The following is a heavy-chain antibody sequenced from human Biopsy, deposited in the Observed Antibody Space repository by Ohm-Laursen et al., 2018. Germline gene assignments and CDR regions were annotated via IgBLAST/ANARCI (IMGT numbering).Heavy chain of an antibody. V-gene: IGHV1-8*01. CDR3: ARWETTLGRSLDS. J-gene: IGHJ4*02. CDR2: MSPNTGNT. D-gene: IGHD1-26*01. CDR1: GYTFTSHD. Sequence: ASVKVSCKASGYTFTSHDINWVRQATGQGLEWMGGMSPNTGNTVYAQRFQDRVTMTSDTSTGTAYMELTSLTSDDTAVYFCARWETTLGRSLDSWGQGSLVTVSS.